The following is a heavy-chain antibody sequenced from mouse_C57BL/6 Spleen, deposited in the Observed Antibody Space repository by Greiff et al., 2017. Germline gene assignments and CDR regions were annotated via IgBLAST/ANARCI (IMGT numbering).Heavy chain of an antibody. Sequence: EVKLMESGGDLVKPGGSLKLSCAASGSTFSSFALSWVRQPPDKRLEWVATISSGGSYTYYPDSVKGRFTISRDTAKNTVYLQMSSLKSEDTAMYYCAREGITTVVAIRWYFDVWGTGTTVTVSS. D-gene: IGHD1-1*01. CDR2: ISSGGSYT. CDR1: GSTFSSFA. CDR3: AREGITTVVAIRWYFDV. V-gene: IGHV5-6*02. J-gene: IGHJ1*03.